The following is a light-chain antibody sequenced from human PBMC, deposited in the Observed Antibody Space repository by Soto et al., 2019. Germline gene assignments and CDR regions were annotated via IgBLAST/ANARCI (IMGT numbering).Light chain of an antibody. CDR1: QSVSNS. CDR3: QQRSNWPPLT. Sequence: EVVLTQSPATLSLSPGERATLSCRASQSVSNSLAWYQQKPGQDPRLLIYDASNRATGIPARFSGSGSGTDFTLTISSLEPEDFAVYYCQQRSNWPPLTFGGGTKVEIK. CDR2: DAS. V-gene: IGKV3-11*01. J-gene: IGKJ4*01.